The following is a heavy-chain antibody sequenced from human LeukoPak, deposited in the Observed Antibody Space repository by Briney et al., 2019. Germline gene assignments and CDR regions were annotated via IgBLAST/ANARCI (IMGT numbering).Heavy chain of an antibody. CDR1: GGTFSSYA. CDR3: ARRLVPAYYDFWSGYSPDYFDY. D-gene: IGHD3-3*01. J-gene: IGHJ4*02. V-gene: IGHV1-69*13. CDR2: IIPIFGTA. Sequence: SVKVSCKASGGTFSSYAISWVRQAPGQGLEWMGGIIPIFGTANYAQKFQGRVTITADESTSTAYMELSSLRSEDTAVYYCARRLVPAYYDFWSGYSPDYFDYWGQGTLVTVSS.